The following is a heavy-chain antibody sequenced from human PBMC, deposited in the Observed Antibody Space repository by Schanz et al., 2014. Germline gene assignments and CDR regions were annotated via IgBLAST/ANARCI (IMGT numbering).Heavy chain of an antibody. D-gene: IGHD5-18*01. V-gene: IGHV3-33*01. CDR3: ARVALPGYSSPRDAFDI. CDR2: LWHDGSKK. J-gene: IGHJ3*02. Sequence: VQLVESGGGLVQPGGSLRLSCVASGFTFSSYDVFWVRQAPGKGLEWVAILWHDGSKKYYADSVKGRFTISRDNAKNSLYLQMNGLRAEDTAVYYCARVALPGYSSPRDAFDIWGQGTMVTVSS. CDR1: GFTFSSYD.